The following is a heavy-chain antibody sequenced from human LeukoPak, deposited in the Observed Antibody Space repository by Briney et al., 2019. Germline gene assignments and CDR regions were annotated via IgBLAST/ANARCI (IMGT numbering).Heavy chain of an antibody. V-gene: IGHV3-21*01. CDR1: GFTFTNFT. CDR2: ISRRSRYI. Sequence: GGSLRLSCAASGFTFTNFTMNWVRQSPGKGLGWVSSISRRSRYIYYSDLVRGRFTISRDNAKNSLYLQMNSLRAEDTAVYYCARGLKDLDEAFDIWGQGTMVTVSS. D-gene: IGHD3/OR15-3a*01. CDR3: ARGLKDLDEAFDI. J-gene: IGHJ3*02.